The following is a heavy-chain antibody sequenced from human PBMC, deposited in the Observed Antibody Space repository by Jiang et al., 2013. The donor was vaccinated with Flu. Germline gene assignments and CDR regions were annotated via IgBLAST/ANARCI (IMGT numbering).Heavy chain of an antibody. CDR2: IIPILGIA. CDR1: GGTFSSYA. CDR3: ARAGYYDSSGYSAPGY. D-gene: IGHD3-22*01. V-gene: IGHV1-69*04. Sequence: EVKKPGSSVKVSCKASGGTFSSYAISWVRQAPGQGLEWMGRIIPILGIANYAQKFQGRVTITADKSTSTAYMELSSLRSEDTAVYYCARAGYYDSSGYSAPGYWGQGTLVTVSS. J-gene: IGHJ4*02.